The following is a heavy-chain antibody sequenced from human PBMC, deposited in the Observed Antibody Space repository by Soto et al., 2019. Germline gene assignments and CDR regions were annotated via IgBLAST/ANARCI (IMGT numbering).Heavy chain of an antibody. CDR2: RPSSGGTT. J-gene: IGHJ4*02. Sequence: EVHLLESGGGVVQPGGSLRLSCAASGFTFSRHGMSWVRQAPGKGLEWVSGRPSSGGTTYYADSVKGRFTLSRDNSKHELYLQMNSLRVEDTAVYYCETVMGGWVTHFDFDYWGQGALVTVSS. CDR1: GFTFSRHG. V-gene: IGHV3-23*01. D-gene: IGHD2-21*02. CDR3: ETVMGGWVTHFDFDY.